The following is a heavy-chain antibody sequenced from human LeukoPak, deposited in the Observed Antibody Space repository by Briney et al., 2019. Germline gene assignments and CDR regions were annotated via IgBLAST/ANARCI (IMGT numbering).Heavy chain of an antibody. Sequence: SETLTLPCTVSGVSISSDYWSWIRQPPGKGLEWIGYIYYSGRTYYNPFLKSRITISVDTSKNQFSLKLSSVTAADTAVYYCARGFYSPDYWGQGTLVSVSS. CDR3: ARGFYSPDY. V-gene: IGHV4-59*01. D-gene: IGHD4-11*01. J-gene: IGHJ4*02. CDR1: GVSISSDY. CDR2: IYYSGRT.